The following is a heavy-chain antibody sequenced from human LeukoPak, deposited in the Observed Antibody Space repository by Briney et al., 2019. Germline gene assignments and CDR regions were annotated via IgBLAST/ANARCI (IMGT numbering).Heavy chain of an antibody. CDR2: IRSKTDGGTT. V-gene: IGHV3-15*01. CDR1: GFTFSNYN. J-gene: IGHJ4*02. Sequence: GGSLRLSCAASGFTFSNYNMNWVRQAPGKGLEWVGRIRSKTDGGTTDYAAPVKGRFTISRDDSKNTLYLQMNSLKTGDTAVYYCTTARNMVRGVIPLDYWGQGTLVTVSS. D-gene: IGHD3-10*01. CDR3: TTARNMVRGVIPLDY.